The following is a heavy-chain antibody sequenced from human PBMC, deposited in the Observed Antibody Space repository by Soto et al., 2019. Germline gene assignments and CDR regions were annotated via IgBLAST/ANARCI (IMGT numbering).Heavy chain of an antibody. J-gene: IGHJ6*02. CDR3: ASLFGVATRPTYGMDV. CDR1: GFTFSSYG. CDR2: IWYDGSNK. V-gene: IGHV3-33*01. Sequence: AGSLRLSCAAAGFTFSSYGMHWVRQAPGKGLEWVAVIWYDGSNKYYADSVKGRFTISRDNSKNTLYLQMNSLRAEDTAVYYCASLFGVATRPTYGMDVWGQGT. D-gene: IGHD3-3*01.